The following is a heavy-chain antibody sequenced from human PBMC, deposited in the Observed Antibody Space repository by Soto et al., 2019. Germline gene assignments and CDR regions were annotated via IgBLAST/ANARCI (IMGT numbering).Heavy chain of an antibody. CDR2: SIPSLDIA. Sequence: QVQLVQSGAEVKKPGSSVKVSCKASGGTGSSYSISWVRQAPGQGLEWMGRSIPSLDIADYAQKFQGRVTIXXDXSXXTAYMDLSSLGSEDTAMYYCARDGGHCSRTTCRDYWGQGSLVAVAS. CDR1: GGTGSSYS. J-gene: IGHJ4*02. CDR3: ARDGGHCSRTTCRDY. D-gene: IGHD2-2*01. V-gene: IGHV1-69*08.